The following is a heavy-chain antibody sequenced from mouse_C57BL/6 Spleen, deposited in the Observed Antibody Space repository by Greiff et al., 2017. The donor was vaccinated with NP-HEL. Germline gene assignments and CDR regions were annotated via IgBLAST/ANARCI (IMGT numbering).Heavy chain of an antibody. CDR2: INPNNGGT. V-gene: IGHV1-26*01. J-gene: IGHJ2*01. Sequence: EVQLQQSGPELVKPGASVKISCKASGYTFTDYYMNWVKQSHGKSLEWIGDINPNNGGTSYNQKFKGKATLTVDKSSSTAYMELRSLTSEDSAVYYCASAPELGQDYWGQGTTLTVSS. D-gene: IGHD3-3*01. CDR3: ASAPELGQDY. CDR1: GYTFTDYY.